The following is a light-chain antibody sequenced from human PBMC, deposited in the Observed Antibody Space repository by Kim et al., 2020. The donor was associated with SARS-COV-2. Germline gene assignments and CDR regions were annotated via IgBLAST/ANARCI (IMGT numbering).Light chain of an antibody. J-gene: IGKJ4*01. CDR2: GAS. CDR1: RGLDSSD. Sequence: VLTQSPGTLSLSPGERVTLSCRASRGLDSSDLAWYQQTPGRAPRLLIHGASYRATGIPDRFSGSGAGTDFTLTISSLEPEDSAIYFCQQYGATFGGGTKLEI. CDR3: QQYGAT. V-gene: IGKV3-20*01.